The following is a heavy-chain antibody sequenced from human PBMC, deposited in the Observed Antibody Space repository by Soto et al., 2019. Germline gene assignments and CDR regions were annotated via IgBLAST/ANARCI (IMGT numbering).Heavy chain of an antibody. Sequence: QVQLVQSGAEVKKPGAPVKVSCKASGYTFTDYDINWVRQAPGQGLEWMGWMNPNTGNTRYAHNFQGRLIMTWDTSISTAFRELSSLRSEDTALDYCARGNLSTWTDVWGQGTLVTVSS. CDR3: ARGNLSTWTDV. V-gene: IGHV1-8*01. CDR2: MNPNTGNT. J-gene: IGHJ4*02. D-gene: IGHD4-4*01. CDR1: GYTFTDYD.